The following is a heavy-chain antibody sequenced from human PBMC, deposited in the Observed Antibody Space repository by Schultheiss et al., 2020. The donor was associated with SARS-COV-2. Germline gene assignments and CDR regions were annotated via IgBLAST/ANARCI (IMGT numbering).Heavy chain of an antibody. CDR1: GFTFTSYA. CDR3: ARGSRIQLWLGDY. V-gene: IGHV3-23*01. Sequence: GASLKISCAASGFTFTSYAMSWVRQAPGMRLEWVATMSGTAAGGSTYYADSVRGRFAISRDNSENTLSLQMNSLRAEDTAVYYCARGSRIQLWLGDYWGQGTLVTVS. CDR2: MSGTAAGGST. J-gene: IGHJ4*02. D-gene: IGHD5-18*01.